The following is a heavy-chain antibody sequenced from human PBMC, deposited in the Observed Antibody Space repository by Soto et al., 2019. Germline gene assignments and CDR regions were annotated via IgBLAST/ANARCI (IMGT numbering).Heavy chain of an antibody. D-gene: IGHD1-1*01. CDR1: GLTFSSYS. J-gene: IGHJ6*02. V-gene: IGHV3-48*02. Sequence: GGSLRLSCADSGLTFSSYSMNWVRQAPRKGLEWVSYISSSSSTIYYADSVKGRFTISRDNAKNSLYLQTNSLRDEDTAVYYCARDRTTGTTVFGDYYYYGMDVWGQGTTVTVSS. CDR2: ISSSSSTI. CDR3: ARDRTTGTTVFGDYYYYGMDV.